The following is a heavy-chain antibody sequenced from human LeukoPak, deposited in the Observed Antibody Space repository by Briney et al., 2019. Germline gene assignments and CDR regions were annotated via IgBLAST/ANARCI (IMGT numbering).Heavy chain of an antibody. D-gene: IGHD3-10*01. Sequence: PSETLSLTCTVSGGSISSYYWSWIRQPAGTALEWIGRIYTSGTITYNRSLKSRVTMSVDTSKNQFSLKLSSVTAADTAVYYCARDSGTTGEVKFDPWGQGTLVTVSS. CDR1: GGSISSYY. J-gene: IGHJ5*02. CDR3: ARDSGTTGEVKFDP. CDR2: IYTSGTI. V-gene: IGHV4-4*07.